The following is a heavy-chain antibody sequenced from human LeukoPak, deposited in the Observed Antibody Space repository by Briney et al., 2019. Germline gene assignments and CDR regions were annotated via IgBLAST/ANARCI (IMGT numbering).Heavy chain of an antibody. CDR3: ARDGYNQGHFDY. CDR1: GFTFSSYS. Sequence: GGSLRLSCAASGFTFSSYSMNWVRQAPGKGLEWVSSIGSSSSYIYYADSVKGRFTISRDNAKNSLYLQMNSLRAEDTAVYYCARDGYNQGHFDYWGQGTLVTVS. D-gene: IGHD5-24*01. CDR2: IGSSSSYI. V-gene: IGHV3-21*01. J-gene: IGHJ4*02.